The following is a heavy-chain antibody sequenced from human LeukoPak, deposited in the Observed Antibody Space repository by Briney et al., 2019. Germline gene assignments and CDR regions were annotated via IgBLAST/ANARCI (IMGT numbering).Heavy chain of an antibody. CDR3: ARDSGESYAMDV. Sequence: PGGSLRLSCTASGFTFRSYGMSWVRQAPGKGLEWVSSISGSGGAIYYADSVKGRFTISRDNAKNSLYLQMNSLRAEDTAVYYCARDSGESYAMDVWGQGTTVTVSS. D-gene: IGHD2-21*01. J-gene: IGHJ6*02. CDR1: GFTFRSYG. V-gene: IGHV3-21*01. CDR2: ISGSGGAI.